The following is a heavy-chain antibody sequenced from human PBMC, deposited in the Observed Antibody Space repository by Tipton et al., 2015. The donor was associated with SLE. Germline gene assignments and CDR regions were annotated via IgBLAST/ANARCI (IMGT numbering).Heavy chain of an antibody. D-gene: IGHD5-12*01. CDR1: GASISTGGNY. V-gene: IGHV4-31*03. Sequence: TLSLTCTVSGASISTGGNYWTWIRQHPGKGLEWIGYIYYSGSTDYNPSLKSRLSISLDTSQNQFSLRLTSVTAADTAVYYCARHQWIGYDSYYFDYWGQGTLVTVSS. CDR2: IYYSGST. CDR3: ARHQWIGYDSYYFDY. J-gene: IGHJ4*02.